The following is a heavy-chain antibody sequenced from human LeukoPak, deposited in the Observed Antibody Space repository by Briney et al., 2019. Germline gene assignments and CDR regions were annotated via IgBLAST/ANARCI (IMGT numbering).Heavy chain of an antibody. CDR2: IYTSGST. J-gene: IGHJ6*03. Sequence: SETLSLTCTVSGGSISSYYWSWIRQPAGKGLEWIGRIYTSGSTNYNPSLKSRVTMSVDTSKNQFSLKLSSVTAADTAVYYCARARPDYSSSWYYMDVWGKGTTVTVSS. CDR1: GGSISSYY. V-gene: IGHV4-4*07. D-gene: IGHD6-6*01. CDR3: ARARPDYSSSWYYMDV.